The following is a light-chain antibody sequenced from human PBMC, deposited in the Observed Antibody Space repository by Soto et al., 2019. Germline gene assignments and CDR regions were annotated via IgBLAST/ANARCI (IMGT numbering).Light chain of an antibody. J-gene: IGKJ5*01. CDR3: QQSYSTPQIT. CDR2: AAS. V-gene: IGKV1-39*01. CDR1: QSISSY. Sequence: DIQMTQSPSSLSASVGDRVTITCRASQSISSYLNWYQQKVGKAPKLLIYAASSLQSGVQSRFSGSGSGTDFTLTISSLQPEDFATYYCQQSYSTPQITFGQGTRLEIK.